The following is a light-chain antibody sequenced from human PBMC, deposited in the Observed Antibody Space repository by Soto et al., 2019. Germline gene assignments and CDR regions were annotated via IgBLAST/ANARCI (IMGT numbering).Light chain of an antibody. CDR2: GAS. CDR1: QSVSSSY. V-gene: IGKV3D-20*02. Sequence: EIVMTQSPATLSVSPGERATLTCRASQSVSSSYLAWYQQKPGQAPRLLIYGASSRATGIPDRFSGSGSGTDFTLTISRLEPEDFAVYYCQQRSNWPSWTFGQGTKVDIK. CDR3: QQRSNWPSWT. J-gene: IGKJ1*01.